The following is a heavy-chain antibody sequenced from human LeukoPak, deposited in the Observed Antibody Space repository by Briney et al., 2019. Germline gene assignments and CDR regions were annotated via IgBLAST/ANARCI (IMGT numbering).Heavy chain of an antibody. D-gene: IGHD3-22*01. J-gene: IGHJ4*02. CDR2: IYYSGST. V-gene: IGHV4-39*01. CDR1: GGSISSSSYY. CDR3: ARQRGDSSGFFHPRTSYYFDY. Sequence: PSETLSLTCTVSGGSISSSSYYWGWIRQPPGKGLEWIGSIYYSGSTHYNPSLKSRVTLSVEMSKNQFSLKLRSVTAADTAVYYCARQRGDSSGFFHPRTSYYFDYWGQGTLVTVSS.